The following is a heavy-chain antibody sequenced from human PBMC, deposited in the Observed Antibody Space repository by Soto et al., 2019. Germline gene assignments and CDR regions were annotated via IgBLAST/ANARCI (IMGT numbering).Heavy chain of an antibody. CDR2: FVPLFGTT. J-gene: IGHJ4*02. V-gene: IGHV1-69*01. CDR1: GGTFSGYV. CDR3: ASHGLGVSSPPYFDT. Sequence: QLVQSGSEVKKPGSSVKVSCQASGGTFSGYVVTWVRQAPGQGLEWMGEFVPLFGTTNYAQRFSGRITIAAEESTSTAYIELRTLRSHDTAVYYCASHGLGVSSPPYFDTWGQGTLVTVSS. D-gene: IGHD3-16*01.